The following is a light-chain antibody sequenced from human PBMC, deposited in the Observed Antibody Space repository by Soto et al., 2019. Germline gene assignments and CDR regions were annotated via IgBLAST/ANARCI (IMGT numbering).Light chain of an antibody. CDR1: SSDIGVYNY. CDR3: CSYTTSNTRQIV. J-gene: IGLJ1*01. V-gene: IGLV2-14*01. Sequence: QSVLTQPASVSGSPGQSITISCTGNSSDIGVYNYVSWYQQHPGKAPKFMIYDVSNRPSGVSNRFSGSKSGNTASLTISGLQAEDEADYYCCSYTTSNTRQIVFGTGTKAPS. CDR2: DVS.